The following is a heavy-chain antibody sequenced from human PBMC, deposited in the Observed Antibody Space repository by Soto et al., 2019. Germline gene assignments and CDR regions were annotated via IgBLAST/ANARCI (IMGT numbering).Heavy chain of an antibody. CDR2: IYYSGST. Sequence: QLQLQESGPGLVKPSETLSLTCTVSGGSISSSSYYWGWIRQPPGKGLEWIGSIYYSGSTYYNPSLTSRVTISVDTSKNQFSLKLSSVTAADTAVYYCAGQLWQKPIYAFDIWGQGTMVTVSS. CDR3: AGQLWQKPIYAFDI. V-gene: IGHV4-39*01. J-gene: IGHJ3*02. CDR1: GGSISSSSYY. D-gene: IGHD5-18*01.